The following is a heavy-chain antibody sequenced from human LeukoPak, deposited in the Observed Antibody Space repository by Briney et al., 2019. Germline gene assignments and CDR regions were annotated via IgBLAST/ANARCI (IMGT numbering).Heavy chain of an antibody. CDR2: ISYDGSNK. V-gene: IGHV3-30*01. D-gene: IGHD3-3*01. J-gene: IGHJ6*03. CDR3: ARDREWGLPSYYYYMDV. CDR1: GFTFSSYA. Sequence: GGSLRLSCAASGFTFSSYAMSWVRQAPGKGLEWVAVISYDGSNKYYADSVKGRFTISRDNSRNTLYLQMNSLRAEDTAVYYCARDREWGLPSYYYYMDVWGKGTTVTVSS.